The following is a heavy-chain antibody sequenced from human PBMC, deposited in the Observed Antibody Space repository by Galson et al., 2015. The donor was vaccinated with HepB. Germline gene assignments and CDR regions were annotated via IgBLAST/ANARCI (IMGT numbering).Heavy chain of an antibody. CDR1: GFTFDDYA. Sequence: SLRLSCAASGFTFDDYAVHWVRQAPGKGLEWVSGISWNSVSIGYADSVKGRFTISRDNAKNSLYLQMNSLRAEDTALYYCAKDASTSGVVNYWGQGTLVTVSS. J-gene: IGHJ4*02. CDR3: AKDASTSGVVNY. V-gene: IGHV3-9*01. D-gene: IGHD2-2*01. CDR2: ISWNSVSI.